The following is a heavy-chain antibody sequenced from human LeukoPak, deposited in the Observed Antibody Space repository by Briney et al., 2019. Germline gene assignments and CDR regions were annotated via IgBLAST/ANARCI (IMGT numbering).Heavy chain of an antibody. CDR2: TYYRSRWYT. CDR3: VRDLGPGRAFWFDP. Sequence: SQTLSLTCAISGDSLSSNDAGWNWIRQSPSRGLEWLGRTYYRSRWYTDYAIFVESRITTSRDTSQNQFSLQLKSVTPDDTAVYFCVRDLGPGRAFWFDPWGQGTLVTVSS. V-gene: IGHV6-1*01. D-gene: IGHD3-10*01. J-gene: IGHJ5*02. CDR1: GDSLSSNDAG.